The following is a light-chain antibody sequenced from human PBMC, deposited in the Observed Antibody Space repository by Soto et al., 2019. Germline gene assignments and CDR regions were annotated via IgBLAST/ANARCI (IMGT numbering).Light chain of an antibody. V-gene: IGKV3-20*01. CDR2: GAS. J-gene: IGKJ1*01. CDR3: QQYGSSPPWT. Sequence: EIMLTQSPGTLSLSPGERATLSRRASQSVSSSYLAWYQQKPGQAPRLLIYGASSRATGIPDRFSGSGSGTDFTLTISRLEPEHFAVYYCQQYGSSPPWTFDQGTKVEIK. CDR1: QSVSSSY.